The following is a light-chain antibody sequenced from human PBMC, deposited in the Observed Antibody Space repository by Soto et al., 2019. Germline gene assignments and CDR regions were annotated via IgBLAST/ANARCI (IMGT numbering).Light chain of an antibody. CDR2: DVS. J-gene: IGLJ1*01. CDR1: TSDY. Sequence: QSALTLPASVSGSPGQSITISCTGTTSDYVSWYQQHPGQAPKLLIYDVSIRPSGVSNRFSGSKSGNTASLTISGLQAEDEADYYCVSYTTMNTYVFESGTKVTVL. V-gene: IGLV2-14*01. CDR3: VSYTTMNTYV.